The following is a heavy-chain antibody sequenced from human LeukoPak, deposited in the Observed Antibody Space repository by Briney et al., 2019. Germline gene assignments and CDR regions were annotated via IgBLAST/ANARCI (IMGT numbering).Heavy chain of an antibody. CDR3: ARNNGDVVAPLLDV. J-gene: IGHJ6*04. Sequence: GGSLRLSCAASGFTFSNYAMNWVRQAPGKGLEWVSSITSSSSYIYYADSVRGRFTISRDDAKNSLYLQMNSLRAEDTAVYYCARNNGDVVAPLLDVWGKGTTVTISS. D-gene: IGHD2-21*01. CDR1: GFTFSNYA. CDR2: ITSSSSYI. V-gene: IGHV3-21*01.